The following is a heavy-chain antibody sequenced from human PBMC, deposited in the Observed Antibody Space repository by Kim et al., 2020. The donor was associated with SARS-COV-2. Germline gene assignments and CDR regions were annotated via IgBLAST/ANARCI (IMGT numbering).Heavy chain of an antibody. Sequence: GGSLRLSCAASGFSFSTYEMNWVRQAPGMGPEWLSYITSSGDKRYYADSVRGRFTISRDNAKNSLYLQMDNLRADDTGIYYCARDRHATGQRFDPWGQGTLVTVSS. V-gene: IGHV3-48*03. D-gene: IGHD1-1*01. CDR1: GFSFSTYE. CDR2: ITSSGDKR. CDR3: ARDRHATGQRFDP. J-gene: IGHJ5*02.